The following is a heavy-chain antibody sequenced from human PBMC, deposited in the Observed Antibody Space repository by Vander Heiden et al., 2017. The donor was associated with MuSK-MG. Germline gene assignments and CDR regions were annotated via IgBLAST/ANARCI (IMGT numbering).Heavy chain of an antibody. Sequence: QVQLQESGPGLVKPSETLSLTCTVSGGSISSYYWSWIRQPPGKGLEWIGYIYYSGSTNYNPSLKSRVTISVDTSKNQFSLKLSSVTAADTAVYYCARAPSGYETDYWGQGTLVIVSS. J-gene: IGHJ4*02. V-gene: IGHV4-59*01. CDR1: GGSISSYY. D-gene: IGHD5-12*01. CDR2: IYYSGST. CDR3: ARAPSGYETDY.